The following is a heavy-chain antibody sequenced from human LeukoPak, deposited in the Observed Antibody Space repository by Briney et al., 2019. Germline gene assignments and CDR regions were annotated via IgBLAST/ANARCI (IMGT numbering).Heavy chain of an antibody. CDR3: ARDLGSITMVRGEV. V-gene: IGHV4-4*07. D-gene: IGHD3-10*01. J-gene: IGHJ3*01. Sequence: PSETLSLTCTVSGGSISSYYWRWIRQPAGKGLEWIGRIYTSGSTNYNPSLKSRVTMSVDTSKNQFSLKLSSVTAADTAVYYCARDLGSITMVRGEVWGQGTMVTVSS. CDR2: IYTSGST. CDR1: GGSISSYY.